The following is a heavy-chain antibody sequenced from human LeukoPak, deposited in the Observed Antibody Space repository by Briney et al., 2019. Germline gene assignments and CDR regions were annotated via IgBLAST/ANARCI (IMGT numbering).Heavy chain of an antibody. D-gene: IGHD6-19*01. CDR2: IRFSGAT. Sequence: SETLSLTCAVSRGSIVGYFWTWVRQPPGKGLECIGNIRFSGATSYNPSLESRVTISVDSSKSQIFLNLRSVTTADTAVYYCARGNGWHDYWGQGTLVTVSS. V-gene: IGHV4-59*01. J-gene: IGHJ4*02. CDR3: ARGNGWHDY. CDR1: RGSIVGYF.